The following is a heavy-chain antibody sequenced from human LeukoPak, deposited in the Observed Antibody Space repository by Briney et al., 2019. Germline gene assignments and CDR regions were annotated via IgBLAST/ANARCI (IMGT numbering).Heavy chain of an antibody. Sequence: PSETLSLTCTVSGGSISSYYWSWIRQPPGKGLEWIGYIYYSGSTNYNPSLKSRVTISVDTSKSQFSLKLSSVTAADTAVYYCARAPYDYDGHYYYYGMDVWGQGTTVTVSS. J-gene: IGHJ6*02. CDR3: ARAPYDYDGHYYYYGMDV. D-gene: IGHD4-17*01. CDR2: IYYSGST. V-gene: IGHV4-59*01. CDR1: GGSISSYY.